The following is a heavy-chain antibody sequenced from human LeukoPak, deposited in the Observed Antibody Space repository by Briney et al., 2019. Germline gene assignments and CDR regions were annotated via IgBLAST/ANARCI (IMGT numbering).Heavy chain of an antibody. CDR2: IYASGNT. CDR3: ARGRGSSWYYFDS. CDR1: GGSISSYY. Sequence: SETLSLTCTGSGGSISSYYWSWVRQPAGKGREGIGRIYASGNTNYNPSLKGRVTMTVDTSKNQFSLNLSSVTAADTAVYYCARGRGSSWYYFDSWGQGTLVTVSS. J-gene: IGHJ4*02. V-gene: IGHV4-4*07. D-gene: IGHD6-13*01.